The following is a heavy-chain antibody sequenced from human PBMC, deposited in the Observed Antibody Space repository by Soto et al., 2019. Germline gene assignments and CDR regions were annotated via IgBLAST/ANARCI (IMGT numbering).Heavy chain of an antibody. Sequence: QVQLVQSGAEVKKPGASVKVSCKASGYTFTSYDINWVRQATGQGLEWMGWMNPNSGNTGYAQKFQGRVTLTSNTSISTAYMERSSLRSEDTAVYYCAGRGNTSSSSRRYYYYYFMDVWGKCTTVTVSS. CDR3: AGRGNTSSSSRRYYYYYFMDV. J-gene: IGHJ6*03. D-gene: IGHD6-6*01. CDR2: MNPNSGNT. CDR1: GYTFTSYD. V-gene: IGHV1-8*01.